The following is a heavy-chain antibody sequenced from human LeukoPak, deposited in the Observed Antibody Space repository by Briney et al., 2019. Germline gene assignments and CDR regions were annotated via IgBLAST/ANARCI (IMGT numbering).Heavy chain of an antibody. D-gene: IGHD3-22*01. CDR3: AREGTAYYYDSSGYYPFRY. CDR2: IYHSATT. Sequence: SETLSLTCTVSGGSISSYYWSWIRQPPGKGLEWIGNIYHSATTYYNPSLKSRVTISVDTSKNQFSLKLSSVTAADTAVYYCAREGTAYYYDSSGYYPFRYWGQGTLVTVSS. CDR1: GGSISSYY. V-gene: IGHV4-59*12. J-gene: IGHJ4*02.